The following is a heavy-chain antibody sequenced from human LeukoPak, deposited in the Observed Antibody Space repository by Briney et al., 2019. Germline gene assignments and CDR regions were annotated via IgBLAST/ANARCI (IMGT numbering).Heavy chain of an antibody. D-gene: IGHD3-22*01. CDR1: GFTFSDYY. CDR2: ISSSSSYT. Sequence: PGGSLRLSCAASGFTFSDYYMSWIRQAPGKGLEWVSYISSSSSYTNYADSVKGRFTISRDNAKNSLYLQMNSLRAEDTAVCYCAREQRQNYYDSSGYPYWGQGTLVTVSS. V-gene: IGHV3-11*06. J-gene: IGHJ4*02. CDR3: AREQRQNYYDSSGYPY.